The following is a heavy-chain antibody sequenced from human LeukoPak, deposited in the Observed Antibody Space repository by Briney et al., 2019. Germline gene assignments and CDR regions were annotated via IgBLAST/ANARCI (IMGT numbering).Heavy chain of an antibody. D-gene: IGHD4-17*01. Sequence: SETLSLTCAVYGGSLSGYYWSWIRQPPGKGLEWIGEINHSGSTNYNPSLKSRVTISVDTSKNQFSLKLSSVTAADTAVYYCARVTVMYNWFDPWGQGTLVTVSS. CDR3: ARVTVMYNWFDP. CDR2: INHSGST. J-gene: IGHJ5*02. V-gene: IGHV4-34*01. CDR1: GGSLSGYY.